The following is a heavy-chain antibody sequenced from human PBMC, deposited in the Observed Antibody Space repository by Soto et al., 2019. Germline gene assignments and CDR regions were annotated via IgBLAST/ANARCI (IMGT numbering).Heavy chain of an antibody. CDR2: ISYTGNT. J-gene: IGHJ4*02. CDR1: GRSISSVGYY. Sequence: SETLSLTCAVSGRSISSVGYYWSWVRQHPGKGLEWIGSISYTGNTYYNPSLENRLSISLDTSENRFYLRLSSVTAADTAIYYCARPNDYWNGYGPFDYWGQRSLVTVSS. D-gene: IGHD3-3*01. CDR3: ARPNDYWNGYGPFDY. V-gene: IGHV4-31*11.